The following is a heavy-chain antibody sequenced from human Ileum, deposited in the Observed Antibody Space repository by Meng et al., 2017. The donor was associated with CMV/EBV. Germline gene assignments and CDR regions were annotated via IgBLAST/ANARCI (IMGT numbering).Heavy chain of an antibody. D-gene: IGHD3-22*01. CDR1: GFTVSSNY. CDR2: IGGTGGRTYS. CDR3: AKIQDYDNAWFDP. J-gene: IGHJ5*02. Sequence: GESLKISCAASGFTVSSNYMSWVRQAPGEGLEWVSAIGGTGGRTYSYYADSVKGRFTISRDNSKNTLHLQMNSLRAEDTAVYYCAKIQDYDNAWFDPWGQGTLVTVSS. V-gene: IGHV3-23*01.